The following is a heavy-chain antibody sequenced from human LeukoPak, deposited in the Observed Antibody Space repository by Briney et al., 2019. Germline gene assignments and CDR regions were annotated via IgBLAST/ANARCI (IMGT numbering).Heavy chain of an antibody. CDR3: ARDLPSDVWGSYRYKGLHDY. J-gene: IGHJ4*02. Sequence: SETLSLTCTVSGGSISSSSYYWGWIREPPGKGLEWIGSIYYSGSTYYNPSLKSRVTISVDTSKTQFSLKLSSVTAADTAVYYCARDLPSDVWGSYRYKGLHDYWGQGTLITVSS. CDR2: IYYSGST. D-gene: IGHD3-16*02. CDR1: GGSISSSSYY. V-gene: IGHV4-39*07.